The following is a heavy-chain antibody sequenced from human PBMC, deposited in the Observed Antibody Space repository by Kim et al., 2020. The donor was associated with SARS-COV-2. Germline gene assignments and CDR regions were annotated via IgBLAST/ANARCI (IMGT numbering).Heavy chain of an antibody. CDR3: ASQDYGDPFDY. CDR1: GGSFSGYY. CDR2: INHSGST. V-gene: IGHV4-34*01. Sequence: SETLSLTCAVYGGSFSGYYWSWIRQPPGKGLEWIGEINHSGSTNYNPSLKSRVTISVDTSKNQFSLKLSSVTAADTAVYYCASQDYGDPFDYWGQGTLVTVSS. J-gene: IGHJ4*02. D-gene: IGHD4-17*01.